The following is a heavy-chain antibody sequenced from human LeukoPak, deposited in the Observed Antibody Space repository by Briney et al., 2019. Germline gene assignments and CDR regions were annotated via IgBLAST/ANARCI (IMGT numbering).Heavy chain of an antibody. CDR3: AGIVDVVVPAASYFDY. V-gene: IGHV1-2*02. J-gene: IGHJ4*02. CDR2: INPNSGGT. CDR1: GYTFTGYY. D-gene: IGHD2-2*01. Sequence: ASVKVSCKASGYTFTGYYMHWVRQAPGQGLEWMGWINPNSGGTNYAQKFQGRVTMTRDTSISTAYMELSRLRSDDTAVYYCAGIVDVVVPAASYFDYWGQGTLVTVSS.